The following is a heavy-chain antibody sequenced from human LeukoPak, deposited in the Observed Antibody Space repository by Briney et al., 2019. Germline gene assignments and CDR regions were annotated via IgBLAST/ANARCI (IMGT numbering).Heavy chain of an antibody. D-gene: IGHD3-10*01. Sequence: PSETLFLTCTVSGGSISSNDYYWSWIRQPPGKGLEWIGYIYYSGSTYYNPSLKSRLTISADTSKNQFSLKLRSVTAADTAVYYCARETHDPTLVRGVVDYWGRGTLVTVSS. CDR3: ARETHDPTLVRGVVDY. V-gene: IGHV4-30-4*01. CDR1: GGSISSNDYY. J-gene: IGHJ4*02. CDR2: IYYSGST.